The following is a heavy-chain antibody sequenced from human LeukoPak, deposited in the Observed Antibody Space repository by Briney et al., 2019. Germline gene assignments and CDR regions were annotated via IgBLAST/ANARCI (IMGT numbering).Heavy chain of an antibody. CDR3: ARGNSITMVRGVKVGDY. D-gene: IGHD3-10*01. V-gene: IGHV1-18*01. CDR2: ISAYNGNT. CDR1: GYTFTSYG. Sequence: ASVKVSCKASGYTFTSYGISWVRQAPGQGLEWMGWISAYNGNTNYAQKPQGRVTMTTDTSTSTAYMELRSLRSDDTAVCYCARGNSITMVRGVKVGDYWGQGTLVTVSS. J-gene: IGHJ4*02.